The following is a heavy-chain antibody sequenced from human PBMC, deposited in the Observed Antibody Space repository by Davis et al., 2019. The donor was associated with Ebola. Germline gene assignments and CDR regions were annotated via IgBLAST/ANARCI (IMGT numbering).Heavy chain of an antibody. CDR1: GITFSMYS. CDR3: ARDMETIIVGASRHYYYGMDV. Sequence: GESLKISCTASGITFSMYSVNWVRQAPGKGLAWVASISTSGTYIEYADSVKGRFTISRDNAKESVYLQMDSLRAEDTAVYYCARDMETIIVGASRHYYYGMDVWGLGTTVTVSS. CDR2: ISTSGTYI. J-gene: IGHJ6*02. D-gene: IGHD1-26*01. V-gene: IGHV3-21*01.